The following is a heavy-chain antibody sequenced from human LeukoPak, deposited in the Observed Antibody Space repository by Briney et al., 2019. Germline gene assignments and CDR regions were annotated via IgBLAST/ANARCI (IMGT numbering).Heavy chain of an antibody. D-gene: IGHD4-17*01. CDR2: IYYSGST. Sequence: PSETLSLTCTVSGGSISSGGYYWSWIRQHPGTGLEWIGYIYYSGSTYYNPSLKSRVTISVDTSKNQFSLKLSSVTAADTAVYYCARVRSDYVVFDYWGQGTLVTVSS. J-gene: IGHJ4*02. CDR3: ARVRSDYVVFDY. CDR1: GGSISSGGYY. V-gene: IGHV4-31*03.